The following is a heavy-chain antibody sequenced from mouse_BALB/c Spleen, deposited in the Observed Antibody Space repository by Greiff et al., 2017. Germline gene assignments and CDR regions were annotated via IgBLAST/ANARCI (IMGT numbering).Heavy chain of an antibody. CDR1: GYYITSGYY. V-gene: IGHV3-6*02. Sequence: VQLQQSGPGLVKPSQSLSLTCSVTGYYITSGYYWNWIRQFPGNKLEWMGYISYDGSNNYNPSLKNRISITRDTSKNQFFLKLNSVTTEDTATYYCARGGSLDYAMDYWGQGTSVTVSS. J-gene: IGHJ4*01. CDR3: ARGGSLDYAMDY. CDR2: ISYDGSN.